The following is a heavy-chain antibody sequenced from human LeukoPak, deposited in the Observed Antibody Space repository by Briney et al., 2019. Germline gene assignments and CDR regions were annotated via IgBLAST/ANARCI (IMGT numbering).Heavy chain of an antibody. D-gene: IGHD3-16*01. CDR1: GFTVSSNY. Sequence: GGSLRLSCAASGFTVSSNYMSWVRQAPGKGLEWVSVIYSGGSTYYADSVKGRFTISRDNSKNTLYLQMNSLRAEDTAVYYCARDGTGLMLRGAFDIWGQGTMVTVSS. CDR3: ARDGTGLMLRGAFDI. V-gene: IGHV3-53*01. CDR2: IYSGGST. J-gene: IGHJ3*02.